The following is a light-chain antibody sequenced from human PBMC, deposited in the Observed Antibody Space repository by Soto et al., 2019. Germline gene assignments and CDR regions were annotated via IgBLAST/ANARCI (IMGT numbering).Light chain of an antibody. V-gene: IGLV3-10*01. J-gene: IGLJ1*01. CDR2: EDN. CDR3: FSPDNSGNLGV. Sequence: SYELTQPPSVSVSPGQTARITCSGDALPTRFAHWYKQKAGHAPVQVIYEDNKRPSGIPERFSGSSSGTVATLVISEAQVKDEGDYYCFSPDNSGNLGVFGPGTKVTV. CDR1: ALPTRF.